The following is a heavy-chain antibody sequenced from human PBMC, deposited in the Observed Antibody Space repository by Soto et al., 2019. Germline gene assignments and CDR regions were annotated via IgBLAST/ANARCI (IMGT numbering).Heavy chain of an antibody. J-gene: IGHJ4*02. CDR1: GFSLSNARMG. V-gene: IGHV2-5*02. CDR2: IYWDGES. CDR3: AHRDSTGTTTYFDS. Sequence: SGPTLVNPTETLTLTCTVSGFSLSNARMGVGWTRQPPGKALEWLAIIYWDGESRYNPLLRRRLTLTEDTSKNQVVLTMTNMDPKDTATYYCAHRDSTGTTTYFDSWGQGIPVTVSS. D-gene: IGHD1-1*01.